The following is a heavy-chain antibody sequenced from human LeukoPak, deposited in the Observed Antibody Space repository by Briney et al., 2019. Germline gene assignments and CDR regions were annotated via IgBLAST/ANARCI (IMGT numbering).Heavy chain of an antibody. J-gene: IGHJ4*02. CDR3: ARGPGYDYVWGSYRYTVPFDY. D-gene: IGHD3-16*02. CDR2: INHSGST. CDR1: GGSFSGYY. V-gene: IGHV4-34*01. Sequence: PSETLSLTCAVYGGSFSGYYWSWIRRPPGKGLEWIGEINHSGSTNYNPSLKSRVTISVDTSKNQFSLKLSSVTAADTAVYYCARGPGYDYVWGSYRYTVPFDYWGQGTLVTVSS.